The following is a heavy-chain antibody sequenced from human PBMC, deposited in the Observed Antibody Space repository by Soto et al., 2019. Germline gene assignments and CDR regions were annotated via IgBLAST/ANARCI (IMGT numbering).Heavy chain of an antibody. CDR2: ISGSGGST. CDR3: AHHSGSYDYFDY. V-gene: IGHV3-23*01. D-gene: IGHD1-26*01. CDR1: GFTFSSYA. Sequence: GSLRLSCAASGFTFSSYAMSWVRQAPGKGLEWVSAISGSGGSTYYADSVKGRFTISRDNSKNTLYLQMNSLRAEDTAVYYCAHHSGSYDYFDYWGQGTLVTVSS. J-gene: IGHJ4*02.